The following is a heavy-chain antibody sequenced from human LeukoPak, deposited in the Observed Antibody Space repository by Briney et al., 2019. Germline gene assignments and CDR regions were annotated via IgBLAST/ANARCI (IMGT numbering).Heavy chain of an antibody. D-gene: IGHD1-7*01. CDR2: IYYSGST. CDR3: ARGLPPWGGNYGLNWFDP. CDR1: GASISSYY. Sequence: SETLSLTCTVSGASISSYYWSWIRQPPGKGLEWIGYIYYSGSTNYNPSLKSRVTISVDTSKNQFSLKLSSVTAADTAVYYCARGLPPWGGNYGLNWFDPWGQGTLVTVSS. V-gene: IGHV4-59*01. J-gene: IGHJ5*02.